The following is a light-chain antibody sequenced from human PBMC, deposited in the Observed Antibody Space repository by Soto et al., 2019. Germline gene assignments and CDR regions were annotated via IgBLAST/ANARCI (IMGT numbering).Light chain of an antibody. CDR3: QSYDSSLSSVV. CDR2: GNS. J-gene: IGLJ2*01. Sequence: QSVLTQPPSVSGAPGQRVTISCTGSNSNIGAGYYVHWYQLLPGTAPKLLIFGNSNRPQGVPDRFSGSKSGTSASLAITGLQAEDEADYYCQSYDSSLSSVVFGGGTKLTVL. CDR1: NSNIGAGYY. V-gene: IGLV1-40*01.